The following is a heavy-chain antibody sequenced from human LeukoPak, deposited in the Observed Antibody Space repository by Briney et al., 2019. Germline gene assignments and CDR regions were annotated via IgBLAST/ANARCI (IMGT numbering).Heavy chain of an antibody. CDR1: GFTFSDYY. Sequence: PGGSLRLSCAASGFTFSDYYMSWIRQAPGKGLEWVSYISSSGSTIYYADSVKGRFTISRDNAKNSLNLQMNSLRAEDTAVYYCARPEYSSSSYYFDYWGQGTLVTVSS. J-gene: IGHJ4*02. CDR3: ARPEYSSSSYYFDY. CDR2: ISSSGSTI. V-gene: IGHV3-11*04. D-gene: IGHD6-6*01.